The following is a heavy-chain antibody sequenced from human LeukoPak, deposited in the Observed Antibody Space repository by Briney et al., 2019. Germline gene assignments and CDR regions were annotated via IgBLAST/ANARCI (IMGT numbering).Heavy chain of an antibody. V-gene: IGHV6-1*01. D-gene: IGHD4-23*01. CDR1: GDSVSSNSAA. Sequence: SQTLSVTCAISGDSVSSNSAAWNWIRQSPSRGLEWLGRTYYRSKWYNDYAVSVKSRITINPDTSKNQFSLQLNSVTPEDTAVYYCARGSTVATLRWFDPWGQGTLVTVSS. CDR2: TYYRSKWYN. CDR3: ARGSTVATLRWFDP. J-gene: IGHJ5*02.